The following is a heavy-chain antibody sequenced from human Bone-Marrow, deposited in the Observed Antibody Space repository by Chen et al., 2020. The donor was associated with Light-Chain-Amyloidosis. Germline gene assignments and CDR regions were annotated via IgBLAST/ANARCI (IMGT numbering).Heavy chain of an antibody. D-gene: IGHD5-12*01. CDR1: GYTFPNYW. J-gene: IGHJ4*02. Sequence: EVQLEQSGPEVKKPGESLKISCKGSGYTFPNYWIGWVRQMPGKGLEWMGVIYPDDSDARYSPSFEGQVTISADKSITTAYLQWRSLKASDTAMYYCARRRDGYNLDYWGQGTLVTASS. CDR2: IYPDDSDA. V-gene: IGHV5-51*01. CDR3: ARRRDGYNLDY.